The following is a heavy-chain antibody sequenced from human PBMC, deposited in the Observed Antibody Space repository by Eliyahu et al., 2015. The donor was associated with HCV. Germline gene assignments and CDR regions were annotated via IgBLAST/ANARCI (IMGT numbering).Heavy chain of an antibody. D-gene: IGHD6-13*01. V-gene: IGHV4-59*01. CDR3: ARGYSNSWPRLFYFDY. CDR1: GGSINSYY. Sequence: QVQLQESGPGLVKPSETLSLTCIVSGGSINSYYWSWIRQPPGKGLEWIGYIYYRGNTNYNPSLKSRVSMSVDTSKNQFSLELNSVTAADTAVYFCARGYSNSWPRLFYFDYWGQGSLVTVST. CDR2: IYYRGNT. J-gene: IGHJ4*02.